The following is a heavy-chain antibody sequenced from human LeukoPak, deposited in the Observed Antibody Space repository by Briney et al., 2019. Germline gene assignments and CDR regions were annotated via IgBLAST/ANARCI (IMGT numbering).Heavy chain of an antibody. CDR1: GFSFSDYW. Sequence: GGSLRLSCAASGFSFSDYWMGWVRQAPGKGLEWVANIQQDGSEEYYMDSVKGRFTISRDNAKNSLYLQMNSLRADDTAVYYCARGVSCSGGTCSYSYHYCAMDVWGQGTTVTLSS. CDR2: IQQDGSEE. D-gene: IGHD2-15*01. V-gene: IGHV3-7*04. CDR3: ARGVSCSGGTCSYSYHYCAMDV. J-gene: IGHJ6*02.